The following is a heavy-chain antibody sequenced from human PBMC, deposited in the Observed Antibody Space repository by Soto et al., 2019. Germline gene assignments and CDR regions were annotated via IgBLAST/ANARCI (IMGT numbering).Heavy chain of an antibody. CDR3: AKASGWFGEFDY. CDR1: GFTFSSYA. Sequence: EVPLLESGGGLVQPGGSLRLSCAASGFTFSSYAMSWVRQAPGKGLEWVSAISGSGGSTYYADSVKGRFTISRDNSQNSLYLQMNSLRAEDTAVYYCAKASGWFGEFDYWGQGTLVTVSS. D-gene: IGHD3-10*01. CDR2: ISGSGGST. J-gene: IGHJ4*02. V-gene: IGHV3-23*01.